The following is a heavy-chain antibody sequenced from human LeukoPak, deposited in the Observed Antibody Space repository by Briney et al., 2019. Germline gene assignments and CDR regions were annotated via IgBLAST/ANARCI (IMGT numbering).Heavy chain of an antibody. CDR2: IHTSGST. CDR3: ARDRNYDFWSGYTNWFDP. Sequence: SQTLSLTCTVSGGSISSGSYYWSWIRQPAGKGLEWIGRIHTSGSTNYNPSLKSRATISVDTSKNQFSLKLSSVTAADTAVYYCARDRNYDFWSGYTNWFDPWGQGTLVTVSS. V-gene: IGHV4-61*02. CDR1: GGSISSGSYY. D-gene: IGHD3-3*01. J-gene: IGHJ5*02.